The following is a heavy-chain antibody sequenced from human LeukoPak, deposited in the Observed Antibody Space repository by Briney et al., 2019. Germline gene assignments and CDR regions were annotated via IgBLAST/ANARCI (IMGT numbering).Heavy chain of an antibody. J-gene: IGHJ4*02. CDR3: VPKGTEGY. V-gene: IGHV3-64D*06. CDR1: GFAFSACA. Sequence: GGSLRLSCSASGFAFSACAMHWVRQAPGKGLQYVSAISPTGDSTYYADSVKGRFSISRDNSKNTLYLQVSSLRPEDTAVYYCVPKGTEGYWGQGTLVTVSS. CDR2: ISPTGDST.